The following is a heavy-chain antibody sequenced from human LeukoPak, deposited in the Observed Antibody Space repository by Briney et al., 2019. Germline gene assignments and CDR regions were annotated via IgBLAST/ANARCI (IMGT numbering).Heavy chain of an antibody. D-gene: IGHD1-7*01. Sequence: SQTLSLTCAISGDSVSSNSAAWNWIRQSPSRGLEWLGRTYYRSKWYNDYAVSVKSRITINPDTSKNQFSLQLNSVTPEDTAVYYCARDYAGTTRGGGLHLRYYYYMDVWGKGTTVTVSS. J-gene: IGHJ6*03. CDR1: GDSVSSNSAA. CDR3: ARDYAGTTRGGGLHLRYYYYMDV. CDR2: TYYRSKWYN. V-gene: IGHV6-1*01.